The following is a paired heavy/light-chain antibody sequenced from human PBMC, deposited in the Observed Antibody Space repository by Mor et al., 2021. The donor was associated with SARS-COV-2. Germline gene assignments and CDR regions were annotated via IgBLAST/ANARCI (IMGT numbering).Heavy chain of an antibody. J-gene: IGHJ3*02. CDR1: GFTFSSYW. V-gene: IGHV3-7*01. CDR2: IKQDGSEK. CDR3: ARTKFKGGQGAFDI. Sequence: EVQLVESGGGLVQPGGSLRLSCAASGFTFSSYWMTWVRQAPGKGLEWAANIKQDGSEKYYVDSVKGRFTISRDNAKNSLYLQMNSLRAEDTAAYYCARTKFKGGQGAFDIWGQGTMVTVSS. D-gene: IGHD3-16*01.
Light chain of an antibody. V-gene: IGKV1-39*01. Sequence: DIQMTQSPSSLSASVTDRVTITCRASQFIGTYLNWYQQKPGKAPNLLISAASSLQSGVPSRFSGSGSGTDFTLTISSLVPEDFATYYCQQTYSTPWTFGQGTTVEIK. CDR2: AAS. CDR3: QQTYSTPWT. CDR1: QFIGTY. J-gene: IGKJ1*01.